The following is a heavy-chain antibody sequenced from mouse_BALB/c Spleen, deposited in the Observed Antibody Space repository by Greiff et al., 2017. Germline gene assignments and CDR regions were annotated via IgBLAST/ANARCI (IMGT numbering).Heavy chain of an antibody. V-gene: IGHV14-3*02. J-gene: IGHJ4*01. Sequence: VQLKQSGAELVKPGASVKLSCTASGFNIKDTYMHWVKQRPEQGLEWIGRIDPANGNTKYDPKFQGKATITADTSSNTAYLQLSSLTSEDTAVYYCAREDYYGSSYEYYYAMDYWGQGTSVTVSS. CDR1: GFNIKDTY. CDR3: AREDYYGSSYEYYYAMDY. CDR2: IDPANGNT. D-gene: IGHD1-1*01.